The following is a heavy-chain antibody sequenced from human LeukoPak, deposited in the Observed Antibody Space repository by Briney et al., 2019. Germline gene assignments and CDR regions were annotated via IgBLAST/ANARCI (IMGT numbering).Heavy chain of an antibody. D-gene: IGHD6-19*01. Sequence: GGSLRLSCAASGFTFSSYDMHWVRQATGKGLEWVSAIGTAGDTYYPGSVKGRFTISRENAKNSLYLQMNSLRAGDTAVYYCAKDPRGQWLARTYFDYWGQGTLVTVSS. V-gene: IGHV3-13*01. J-gene: IGHJ4*02. CDR1: GFTFSSYD. CDR2: IGTAGDT. CDR3: AKDPRGQWLARTYFDY.